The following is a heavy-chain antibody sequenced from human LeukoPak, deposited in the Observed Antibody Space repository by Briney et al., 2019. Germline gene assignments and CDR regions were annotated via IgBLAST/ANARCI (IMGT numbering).Heavy chain of an antibody. D-gene: IGHD6-19*01. Sequence: PSETLSLTCTVSGGSISSYYWSWIRQPAGKGLEWIGRIYTSGGTNYNPSLKSRVTMSVDTSKNQFSLKLSSVTAADTAVYYCARDESSSGWYNWFDPWGQGTLVTVSS. CDR1: GGSISSYY. CDR2: IYTSGGT. V-gene: IGHV4-4*07. CDR3: ARDESSSGWYNWFDP. J-gene: IGHJ5*02.